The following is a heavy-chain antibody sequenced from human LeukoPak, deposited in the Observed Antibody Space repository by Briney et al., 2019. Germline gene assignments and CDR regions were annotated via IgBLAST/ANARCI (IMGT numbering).Heavy chain of an antibody. CDR1: GLTLRSFA. D-gene: IGHD2-2*01. V-gene: IGHV3-23*01. CDR3: AAMATAAANAFFY. J-gene: IGHJ4*02. Sequence: PGGSLRLSCEVSGLTLRSFAMSWVRQPAGKGLEWVSAISGDGGSTEYADSVKGRFTISRDNSKNTVYLQMNSLRAGGTALYYCAAMATAAANAFFYWGRGTVATVSA. CDR2: ISGDGGST.